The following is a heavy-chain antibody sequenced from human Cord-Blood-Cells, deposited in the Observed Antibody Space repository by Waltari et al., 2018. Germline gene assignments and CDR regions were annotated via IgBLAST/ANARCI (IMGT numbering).Heavy chain of an antibody. CDR3: AREPTYSSSWYFDY. Sequence: QVQLQESGPGLVKPSETLSLTCAVSGYSISSGYYWGWIRKPQGKGLEWIGSIYHSGSTYYNPSLKSRVTISVDTSKNQFSLKLSSVTAADTAVYYCAREPTYSSSWYFDYWGQGTLVTVSS. J-gene: IGHJ4*02. D-gene: IGHD6-13*01. CDR1: GYSISSGYY. V-gene: IGHV4-38-2*01. CDR2: IYHSGST.